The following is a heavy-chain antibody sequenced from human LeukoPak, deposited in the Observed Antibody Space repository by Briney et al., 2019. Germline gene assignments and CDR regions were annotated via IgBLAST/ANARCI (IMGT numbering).Heavy chain of an antibody. CDR3: ARAPNPMYYYDSSGYFPEDY. Sequence: PSETLSLTCTVSGGSISSYYWSWIRQPPGKGLEWIGYIYYSGSTNYNPSLKSRVTISVDTSKNQFSLKLSSVTAADTAVYYCARAPNPMYYYDSSGYFPEDYWGQGTLVTVSS. CDR2: IYYSGST. CDR1: GGSISSYY. D-gene: IGHD3-22*01. J-gene: IGHJ4*02. V-gene: IGHV4-59*01.